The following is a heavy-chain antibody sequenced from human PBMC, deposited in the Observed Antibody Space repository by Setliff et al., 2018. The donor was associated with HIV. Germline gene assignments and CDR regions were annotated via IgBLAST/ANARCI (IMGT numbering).Heavy chain of an antibody. CDR1: GFTFGDYA. J-gene: IGHJ6*03. Sequence: PGGSLRLSCTASGFTFGDYAMSWVRQAPGKGLEWVGFIRSKAYGRTREHAASVQGRFNISRDDSKSIAYLQMNSLKTEDTAIYYCTRGDIVVVPATGYYYYYIDVWGKGTTVTVSS. CDR2: IRSKAYGRTR. CDR3: TRGDIVVVPATGYYYYYIDV. D-gene: IGHD2-2*01. V-gene: IGHV3-49*04.